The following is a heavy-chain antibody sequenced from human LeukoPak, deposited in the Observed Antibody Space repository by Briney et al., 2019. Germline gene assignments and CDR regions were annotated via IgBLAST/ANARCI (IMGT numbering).Heavy chain of an antibody. CDR1: GYTFNGYY. Sequence: ASVKVSCKASGYTFNGYYMHWVRRAPGQGLESMGWINSNSGARNYAQKFQGRVTMSRDTSINTAYMELSRLTSDDTAVYYCARGRGGATTGLDHWGQGALVTVSS. CDR2: INSNSGAR. CDR3: ARGRGGATTGLDH. D-gene: IGHD1-26*01. J-gene: IGHJ4*02. V-gene: IGHV1-2*02.